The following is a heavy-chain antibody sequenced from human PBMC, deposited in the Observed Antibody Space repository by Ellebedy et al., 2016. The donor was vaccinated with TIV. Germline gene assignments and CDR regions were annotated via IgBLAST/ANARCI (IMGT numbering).Heavy chain of an antibody. CDR3: AMGRCGDCSKFDS. D-gene: IGHD2-21*02. V-gene: IGHV3-23*01. CDR2: ISDSGDRT. Sequence: GGSLRLXXAASGFTFSTNAMSWVRQAPGKGLEWVSSISDSGDRTYYTESVKGRFTISRDNSKSTLYLHMNSLRAEDTAVYYCAMGRCGDCSKFDSWGQGTLVTVFS. CDR1: GFTFSTNA. J-gene: IGHJ4*02.